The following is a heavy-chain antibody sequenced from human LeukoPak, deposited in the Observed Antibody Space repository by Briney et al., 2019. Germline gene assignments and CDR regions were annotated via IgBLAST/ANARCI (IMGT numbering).Heavy chain of an antibody. D-gene: IGHD3-10*01. J-gene: IGHJ2*01. CDR2: INPNSGGV. CDR1: EYTFTAYY. V-gene: IGHV1-2*02. CDR3: ARELRRGWYFDL. Sequence: AASVKVSCKASEYTFTAYYLHWVRQAPGQGLEWMGGINPNSGGVNYAQRFQGRVTMTRDTSISTAYMNLSGLTSDDTAVYFCARELRRGWYFDLWGRGTLVTVSS.